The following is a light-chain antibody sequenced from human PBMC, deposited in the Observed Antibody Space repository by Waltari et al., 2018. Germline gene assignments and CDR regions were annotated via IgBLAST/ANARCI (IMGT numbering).Light chain of an antibody. J-gene: IGKJ4*01. Sequence: MLTQTPDTLSLSPGERATLSCRASQNVSSNYLAWYQQKSGLAPRLLIYGASNRATGIPDRFSGSGSGTDFTLTINSLEPEDFAIYYCKQYDKSPLTFGGGTKVEIK. CDR3: KQYDKSPLT. CDR1: QNVSSNY. CDR2: GAS. V-gene: IGKV3-20*01.